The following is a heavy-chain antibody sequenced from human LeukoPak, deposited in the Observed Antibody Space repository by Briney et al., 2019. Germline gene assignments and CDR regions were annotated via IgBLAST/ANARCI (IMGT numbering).Heavy chain of an antibody. CDR1: GYTFITTTYG. CDR2: ISPYNSNT. J-gene: IGHJ4*02. CDR3: ARDQSPGLFDF. Sequence: GASVKVSCKASGYTFITTTYGISWLRQAPGQGLEWMGWISPYNSNTNYAQKFLGRVTITTDTSTSTVYMELRSLTSDDTAIYYCARDQSPGLFDFWGQGTLVSVSS. V-gene: IGHV1-18*01.